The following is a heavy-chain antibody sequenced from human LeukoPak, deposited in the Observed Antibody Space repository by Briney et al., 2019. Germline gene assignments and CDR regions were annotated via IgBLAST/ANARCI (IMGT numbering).Heavy chain of an antibody. V-gene: IGHV7-4-1*02. CDR1: GYTFTGYY. D-gene: IGHD1-26*01. CDR2: INTNTGNP. CDR3: ARVIKYSFSVGCFDP. Sequence: GASVKVSCKASGYTFTGYYMHWVRQAPGQGLEWMGWINTNTGNPTYAQGFTGRFVFSLDTSVTTAYLQISSLRAEDTAVYYCARVIKYSFSVGCFDPWGQGTQVTVSS. J-gene: IGHJ5*02.